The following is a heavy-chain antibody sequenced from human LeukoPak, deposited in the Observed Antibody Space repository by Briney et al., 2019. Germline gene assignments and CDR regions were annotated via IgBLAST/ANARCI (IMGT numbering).Heavy chain of an antibody. CDR3: AKDLIMPEYPVNY. CDR2: IRYDGSNK. D-gene: IGHD3-10*01. J-gene: IGHJ4*02. Sequence: GGSLRLSCAASGFTFSSYGMHWVRQAPGKGLERVAFIRYDGSNKYYADSVKGRFTISRDNSKNTLYLQMNSLRAEDTAVYYCAKDLIMPEYPVNYWGQGTLVTVSS. CDR1: GFTFSSYG. V-gene: IGHV3-30*02.